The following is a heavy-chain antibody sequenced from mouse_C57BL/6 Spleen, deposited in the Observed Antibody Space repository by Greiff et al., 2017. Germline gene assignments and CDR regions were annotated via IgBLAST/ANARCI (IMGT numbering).Heavy chain of an antibody. J-gene: IGHJ4*01. D-gene: IGHD1-1*01. CDR3: ARSHYYGRSYPGLYYAMDY. V-gene: IGHV1-39*01. CDR1: GYSFTDYN. Sequence: EVQLQQSGPELVKPGASVKLSCKASGYSFTDYNMNWVKQSNGKSLEWIGVINPNYGTTSYNQKFKGKATLTVDQSSSTAYMQLNSLTSEDSAVYYCARSHYYGRSYPGLYYAMDYWGQGTSVTVSS. CDR2: INPNYGTT.